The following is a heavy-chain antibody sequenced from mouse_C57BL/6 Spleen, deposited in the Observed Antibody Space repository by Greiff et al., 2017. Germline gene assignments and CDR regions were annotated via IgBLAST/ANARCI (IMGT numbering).Heavy chain of an antibody. Sequence: QVQLKESGAELVKPGASVKMSCKASGYTFTTYPIEWMKQNHGKSLEWIGNFHPYNDDTKYNEKFKGKATLTVEKSSSTVYLELSRLTSDDSAVYYCAKGAYYRNYWYFDVWGTGTTVTVSS. J-gene: IGHJ1*03. CDR2: FHPYNDDT. CDR3: AKGAYYRNYWYFDV. CDR1: GYTFTTYP. V-gene: IGHV1-47*01. D-gene: IGHD2-14*01.